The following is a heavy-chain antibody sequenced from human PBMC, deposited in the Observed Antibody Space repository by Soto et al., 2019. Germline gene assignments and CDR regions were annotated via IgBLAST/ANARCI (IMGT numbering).Heavy chain of an antibody. CDR2: MNSNSGNT. V-gene: IGHV1-8*01. J-gene: IGHJ6*02. Sequence: QVQLVQSGAEVKKPGASLKVSCKASGYTFTIYDFNWVRQAAGQGLEWMGWMNSNSGNTGYAQNLQGRVTMTMDTSTRTAYMELSSLRSVDTAVYYCASGGEYGMDVLGQGTTVIVSS. CDR3: ASGGEYGMDV. CDR1: GYTFTIYD.